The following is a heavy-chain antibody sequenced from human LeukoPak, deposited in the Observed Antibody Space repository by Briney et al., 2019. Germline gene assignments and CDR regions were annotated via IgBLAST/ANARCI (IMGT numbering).Heavy chain of an antibody. J-gene: IGHJ4*02. Sequence: GGSLRLSCAASGFTFSSYWMSWVRQAPGKGLEWVANIKQDGSEKYYVDSVKGRFTISRDNAKNSLYLQMNSLRAEDTAVYYCARTRGEGVRHFFDYWGQGTLVTVSS. CDR3: ARTRGEGVRHFFDY. D-gene: IGHD4-17*01. V-gene: IGHV3-7*01. CDR2: IKQDGSEK. CDR1: GFTFSSYW.